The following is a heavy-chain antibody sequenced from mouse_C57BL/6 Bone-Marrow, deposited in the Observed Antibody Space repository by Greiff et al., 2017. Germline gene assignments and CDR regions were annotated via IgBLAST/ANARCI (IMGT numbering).Heavy chain of an antibody. CDR3: ARDDYVLFAY. D-gene: IGHD2-4*01. CDR2: ISSGGSYT. J-gene: IGHJ3*01. V-gene: IGHV5-6*01. CDR1: GFTFSSYG. Sequence: ESGGDLVKPGGSLKLSCAASGFTFSSYGMSWVRQTPDKRLEWVATISSGGSYTYYPDSVKGRFTISRDNAKNTLYLQMSSLKSEDTAMYYCARDDYVLFAYWGQGTLVTVSA.